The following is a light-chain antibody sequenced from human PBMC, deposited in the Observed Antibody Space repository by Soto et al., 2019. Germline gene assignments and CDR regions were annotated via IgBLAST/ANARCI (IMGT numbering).Light chain of an antibody. CDR3: QQYNIWPET. Sequence: IQLTQSASSLSSSVGDRVTITCRASQCINSSLAWYQQKPGKAPKLLIYDASSLETGVPSRFSGSGSGTEFTLTISSLQSEDFAVYYCQQYNIWPETFGQGTKVDIK. V-gene: IGKV1-13*02. CDR1: QCINSS. J-gene: IGKJ1*01. CDR2: DAS.